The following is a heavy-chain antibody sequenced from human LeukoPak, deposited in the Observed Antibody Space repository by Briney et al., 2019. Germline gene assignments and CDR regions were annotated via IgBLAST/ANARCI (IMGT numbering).Heavy chain of an antibody. CDR1: GYTFTTYH. CDR3: ARGGRGNFDY. D-gene: IGHD3-10*01. Sequence: GASVKVSCKASGYTFTTYHINWVRQPPGQGLEWMRRINAYNGNTNYEQKLQGRVIMTTDTSTSTVYMELRSLRSDDTAVYYCARGGRGNFDYWGQGTLVTVSS. CDR2: INAYNGNT. J-gene: IGHJ4*02. V-gene: IGHV1-18*01.